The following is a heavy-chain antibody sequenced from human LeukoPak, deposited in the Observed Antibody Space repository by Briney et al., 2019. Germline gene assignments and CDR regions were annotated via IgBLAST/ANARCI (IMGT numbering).Heavy chain of an antibody. CDR3: ARFGYYDFRSGYYYFDY. CDR2: INPSGGST. V-gene: IGHV1-46*01. J-gene: IGHJ4*02. Sequence: ASVKVSCKASGYTFTSYYMHWVRQAPGQGLEWMGIINPSGGSTSYAQKFQGRVTMTRDTSTSTVYMELSSLRSEDTAVYYCARFGYYDFRSGYYYFDYWGQGTLVTVSS. CDR1: GYTFTSYY. D-gene: IGHD3-3*01.